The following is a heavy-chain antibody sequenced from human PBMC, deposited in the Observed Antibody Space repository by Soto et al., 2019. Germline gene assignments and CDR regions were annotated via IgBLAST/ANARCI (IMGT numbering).Heavy chain of an antibody. J-gene: IGHJ3*02. CDR2: INSDGSST. CDR3: ARDSDGTDAFDI. V-gene: IGHV3-74*01. Sequence: GGSLRLSCAASGFIFSSYWMHWVRQAPGKGLVWVSRINSDGSSTSYADSVKGRFTISRDNAKNTLYLQMNSLRAEDTAVYYCARDSDGTDAFDIWGQGTMVTVSS. CDR1: GFIFSSYW. D-gene: IGHD1-1*01.